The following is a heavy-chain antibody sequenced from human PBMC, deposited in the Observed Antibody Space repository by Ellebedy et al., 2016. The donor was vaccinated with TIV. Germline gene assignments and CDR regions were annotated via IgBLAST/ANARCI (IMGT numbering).Heavy chain of an antibody. CDR1: GFTFSHYA. CDR3: VKDRGDIIRDFDY. J-gene: IGHJ4*02. D-gene: IGHD2-21*02. Sequence: PGGSLRLSCSASGFTFSHYAMHWVRQAPGKGLEYVSAINNNCGNTYYADSVKGRFTISRDSSKNTLYLQMSSLRPEDTAMYYCVKDRGDIIRDFDYWGQGTLVTVSS. V-gene: IGHV3-64D*06. CDR2: INNNCGNT.